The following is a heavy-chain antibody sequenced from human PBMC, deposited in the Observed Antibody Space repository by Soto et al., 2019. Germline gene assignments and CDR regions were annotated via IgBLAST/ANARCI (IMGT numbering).Heavy chain of an antibody. Sequence: SETLSLTCTVSGGSISSYYWSWIRQPPGKGLEWIGYIYYSGSTNYNPSLKSRVTISVDTSKNQFSLKLSSVTAADTAVYYCASVDIVATVFDYWGQGTLVTVSS. J-gene: IGHJ4*02. D-gene: IGHD5-12*01. V-gene: IGHV4-59*01. CDR1: GGSISSYY. CDR2: IYYSGST. CDR3: ASVDIVATVFDY.